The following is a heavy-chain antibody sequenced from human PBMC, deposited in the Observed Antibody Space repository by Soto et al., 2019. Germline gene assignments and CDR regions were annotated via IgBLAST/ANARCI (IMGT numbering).Heavy chain of an antibody. V-gene: IGHV3-48*03. Sequence: GGSLRLSCAASGFTFSSYEMNWVRQAPGKGLEWVSYISSSGSTIYYADSVKGRFTISRDNAKNSLYLQMNSLRAEDTAVYYCARGRQAWDYYYYGMDVWGQGTTVTVSS. CDR2: ISSSGSTI. CDR3: ARGRQAWDYYYYGMDV. J-gene: IGHJ6*02. CDR1: GFTFSSYE. D-gene: IGHD7-27*01.